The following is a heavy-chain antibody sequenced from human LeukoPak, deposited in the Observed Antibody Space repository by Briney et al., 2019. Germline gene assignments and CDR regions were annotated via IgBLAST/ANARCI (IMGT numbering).Heavy chain of an antibody. J-gene: IGHJ4*02. V-gene: IGHV3-21*01. CDR3: ARDRGGYYGYSDY. CDR2: ISSRSSYI. D-gene: IGHD3-3*01. CDR1: GFTFSSYS. Sequence: GGSLRLSCAASGFTFSSYSMNWVRQAPGKGLEWVSSISSRSSYIYYADSVKGRFTISRDNAKNSLYLQMNSLRAEDTAVYYCARDRGGYYGYSDYWGQGTLVTVSS.